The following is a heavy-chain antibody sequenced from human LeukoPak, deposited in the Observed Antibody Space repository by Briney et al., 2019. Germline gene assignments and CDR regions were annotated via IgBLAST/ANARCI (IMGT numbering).Heavy chain of an antibody. CDR3: ARGGYGGYSSYCYGMDV. Sequence: GPLRLSCAASGFAFSSYAMHWVRQAPGKGLEWVAVISYDGSNKYYADSVKGRFTISRDNSKNTLYLQMNSLRAEDTAVYYCARGGYGGYSSYCYGMDVWGQGTTVTVSS. V-gene: IGHV3-30-3*01. J-gene: IGHJ6*02. D-gene: IGHD4-17*01. CDR1: GFAFSSYA. CDR2: ISYDGSNK.